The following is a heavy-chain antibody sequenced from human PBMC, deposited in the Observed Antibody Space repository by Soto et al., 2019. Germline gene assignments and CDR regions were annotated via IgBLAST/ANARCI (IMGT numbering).Heavy chain of an antibody. CDR3: ARGPTSFDY. V-gene: IGHV4-34*01. Sequence: LSLTCAVYGGPFSGYYWSWIRQPPGKGLEWIGEINHSGSTNYNPSLKSRVTISVDTSKNQFSLKLSSVTAADTAVYYCARGPTSFDYWGQGTLVTVSS. J-gene: IGHJ4*02. CDR2: INHSGST. CDR1: GGPFSGYY.